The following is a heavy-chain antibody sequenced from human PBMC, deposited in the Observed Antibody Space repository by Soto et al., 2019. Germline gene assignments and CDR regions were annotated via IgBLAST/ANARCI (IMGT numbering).Heavy chain of an antibody. Sequence: EVYQVESGGGVVRPGGSLRLSCAASGFGFDEYGMSWVRQGPGKGLEWVSGINRHGDSTGYADSVKGRFTISRDNAKNSLYLQMNGLRVEDTAFYYCARDHRWGYEYGDYGDSWGQGTLVTVSS. J-gene: IGHJ4*02. CDR1: GFGFDEYG. CDR3: ARDHRWGYEYGDYGDS. V-gene: IGHV3-20*04. D-gene: IGHD4-17*01. CDR2: INRHGDST.